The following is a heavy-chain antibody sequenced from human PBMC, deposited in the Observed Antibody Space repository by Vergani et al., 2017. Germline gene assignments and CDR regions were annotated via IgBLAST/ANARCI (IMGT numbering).Heavy chain of an antibody. CDR1: GLPFSSHG. D-gene: IGHD3-22*01. CDR3: AKEGGFSDSSGNFYEGYYFDR. J-gene: IGHJ4*02. Sequence: QVQLVESGGGVVQPGKSLRLSCATSGLPFSSHGMHWVRQAPGKGLEWVAVISFDGTQTYYADSVKGRFTISRDNSKNTLSLQMNSLGVEDTAVYYCAKEGGFSDSSGNFYEGYYFDRWGQGTQVAVSS. V-gene: IGHV3-30*18. CDR2: ISFDGTQT.